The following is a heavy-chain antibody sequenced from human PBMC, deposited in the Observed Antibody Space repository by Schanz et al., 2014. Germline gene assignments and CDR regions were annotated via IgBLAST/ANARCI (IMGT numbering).Heavy chain of an antibody. J-gene: IGHJ3*01. CDR2: IKEDGSKK. CDR3: ARDSRYCTGVDCKGDAFDL. Sequence: EVQLVESGGGLIQPGGSLRLSCAASGFIFNDYYMNWIRQAPGKGLEWVANIKEDGSKKYYVDSVRGRFTISRDNAKNSLYLQLNSLTAEDTAVYHCARDSRYCTGVDCKGDAFDLWGQGTLVTVSS. D-gene: IGHD2-8*02. CDR1: GFIFNDYY. V-gene: IGHV3-7*01.